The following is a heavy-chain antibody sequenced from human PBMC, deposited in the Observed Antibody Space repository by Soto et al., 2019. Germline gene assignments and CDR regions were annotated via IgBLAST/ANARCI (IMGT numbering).Heavy chain of an antibody. CDR2: ISGSGGTT. CDR3: AKTPYDFWSSGQYLFDH. J-gene: IGHJ4*02. V-gene: IGHV3-23*01. D-gene: IGHD3-3*01. CDR1: GFSFGSHA. Sequence: GGSLRLSCTVSGFSFGSHAMSWVRQAPGKGLECVSGISGSGGTTFYADSVKGRFTISRDNSKKTLYLQMDSLRAEDTAIYYCAKTPYDFWSSGQYLFDHWGQGTLVTVSS.